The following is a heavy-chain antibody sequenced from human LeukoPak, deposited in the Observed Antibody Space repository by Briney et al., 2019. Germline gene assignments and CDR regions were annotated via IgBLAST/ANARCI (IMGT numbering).Heavy chain of an antibody. V-gene: IGHV3-66*01. CDR3: AREEELRF. D-gene: IGHD1-26*01. J-gene: IGHJ4*02. Sequence: GGSLRLSCAASGFTVSGNYMSWVRQAPGKGLEWVSIIYSGGNTYYADSVKGRFAISRDYSKNTLYLQMNSLRVEDTAVYYCAREEELRFWGQGTLVTVSS. CDR2: IYSGGNT. CDR1: GFTVSGNY.